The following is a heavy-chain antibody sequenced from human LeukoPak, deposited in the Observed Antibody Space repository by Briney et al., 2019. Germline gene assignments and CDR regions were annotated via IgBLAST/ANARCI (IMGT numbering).Heavy chain of an antibody. D-gene: IGHD3-22*01. CDR1: GFTFSSYA. CDR3: ARAGYYDSSGYYY. J-gene: IGHJ4*02. CDR2: ISSNGGST. V-gene: IGHV3-64*01. Sequence: GGSLRLSCAASGFTFSSYAMHWVRQAPGKGLEYVSAISSNGGSTYYANSVKGRFTISRDNSKNTLYLQMGSLRAEDMVVYYCARAGYYDSSGYYYWGQGTLVTVSS.